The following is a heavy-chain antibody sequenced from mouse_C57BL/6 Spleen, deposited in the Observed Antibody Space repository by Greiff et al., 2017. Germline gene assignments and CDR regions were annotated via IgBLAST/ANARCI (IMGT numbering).Heavy chain of an antibody. V-gene: IGHV1-74*01. J-gene: IGHJ4*01. CDR1: GYTFTSYW. D-gene: IGHD2-5*01. CDR3: AIEGAYYSNDDAMDY. Sequence: QVQLQQPGAELVKPGASVTVSCKASGYTFTSYWMHWVKQMPGQGLEWIGRIHPSDSDTNYNQKFKGKATLTVDKSSSTAYMQLISLTSEDSAVYYCAIEGAYYSNDDAMDYWGQGTSVTVSS. CDR2: IHPSDSDT.